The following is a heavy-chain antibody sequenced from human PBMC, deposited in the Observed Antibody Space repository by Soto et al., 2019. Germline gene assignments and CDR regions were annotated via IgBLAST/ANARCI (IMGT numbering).Heavy chain of an antibody. V-gene: IGHV3-30*18. Sequence: QVQLVESGGGVVQPGRSLRLTCAASGFTFSSDGMHWVRQAPGKGLDWVAVISYDGSNKYYADSVKGRFTISRDNSKNMLYLQMNSLRAEDTAVYYCAKDRAMVRGIDYWGQGTLVTVSS. CDR3: AKDRAMVRGIDY. CDR2: ISYDGSNK. D-gene: IGHD3-10*01. CDR1: GFTFSSDG. J-gene: IGHJ4*02.